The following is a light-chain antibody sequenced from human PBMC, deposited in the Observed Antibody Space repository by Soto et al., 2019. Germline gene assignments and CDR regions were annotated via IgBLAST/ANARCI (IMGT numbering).Light chain of an antibody. V-gene: IGKV1-5*03. J-gene: IGKJ2*01. CDR3: QQYETYYT. CDR1: QSITTW. Sequence: DIQITQSPSILSASVGDRVTITCRASQSITTWLAWYQQKPGKAPNLLIYKASNLETGLPSRFSGSGSGTDFTLTISGLQRDDFATYYCQQYETYYTFGQGTTLEIK. CDR2: KAS.